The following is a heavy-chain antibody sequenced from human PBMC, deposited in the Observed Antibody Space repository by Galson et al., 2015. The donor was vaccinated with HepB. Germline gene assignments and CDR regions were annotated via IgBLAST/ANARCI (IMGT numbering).Heavy chain of an antibody. CDR3: AVGTTVATRYFDY. D-gene: IGHD4-23*01. J-gene: IGHJ4*02. V-gene: IGHV3-53*01. Sequence: SLRLSCAASGFTVSSNYMSWVRQAPGKGLEWVSVIYSGGSTYYADSVKGRFTISRDNSKNTLYLQMNSLRAEDTAVYYCAVGTTVATRYFDYWGQGTLVTVSS. CDR1: GFTVSSNY. CDR2: IYSGGST.